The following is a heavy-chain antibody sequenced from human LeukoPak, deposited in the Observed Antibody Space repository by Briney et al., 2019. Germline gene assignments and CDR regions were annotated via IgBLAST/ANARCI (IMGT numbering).Heavy chain of an antibody. CDR2: ISGSGGTT. Sequence: GGSLRLSCAASGFTFSSCAMSWVRQAPGKGLEWVSAISGSGGTTYYADSVKGRFTISRDNSKNTLYLQMNSLRAEDTAVYYCAKDSLSGGRFDPWGQGTLVTVSS. V-gene: IGHV3-23*01. D-gene: IGHD6-19*01. CDR3: AKDSLSGGRFDP. J-gene: IGHJ5*02. CDR1: GFTFSSCA.